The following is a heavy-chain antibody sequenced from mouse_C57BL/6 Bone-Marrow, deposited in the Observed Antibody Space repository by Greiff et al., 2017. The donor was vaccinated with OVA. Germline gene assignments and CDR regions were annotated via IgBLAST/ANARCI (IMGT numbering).Heavy chain of an antibody. J-gene: IGHJ2*01. CDR1: GFNIKNTY. V-gene: IGHV14-3*01. CDR2: IDPANGNT. Sequence: DVKLQESVAELVRPGASVKLSCTASGFNIKNTYMHWVKQRPEQGLEWIGRIDPANGNTKYAPKFQGKATITADTASNTAYLQISSLTSEDTAIYYCALAYYSNYFDYWGQGTTLTVSS. CDR3: ALAYYSNYFDY. D-gene: IGHD2-5*01.